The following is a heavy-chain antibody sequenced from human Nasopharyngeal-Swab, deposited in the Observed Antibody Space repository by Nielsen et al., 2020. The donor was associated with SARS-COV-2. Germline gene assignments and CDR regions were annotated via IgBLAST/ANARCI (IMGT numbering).Heavy chain of an antibody. D-gene: IGHD3-10*01. CDR3: ARDRRSFGYYGSGSLLPGSYFDY. J-gene: IGHJ4*02. V-gene: IGHV3-30-3*01. Sequence: GESLKISCAASGFTFSSYAMHWVRQAPGKGLGLVAVISYDGSNKYYADSVKGRFTISRDNSKNTLYLQMNSLIAEDTAVYYCARDRRSFGYYGSGSLLPGSYFDYWGQGTLVTVSS. CDR1: GFTFSSYA. CDR2: ISYDGSNK.